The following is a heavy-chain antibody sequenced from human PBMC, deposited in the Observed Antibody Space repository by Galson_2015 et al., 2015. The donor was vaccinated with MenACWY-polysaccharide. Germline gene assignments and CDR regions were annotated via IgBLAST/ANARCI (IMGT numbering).Heavy chain of an antibody. V-gene: IGHV3-30*03. CDR3: ASDYITYRDRDCPFDY. CDR1: GFAFYRYG. J-gene: IGHJ4*02. Sequence: SLRLSCAASGFAFYRYGLHWVRQAPGKGLEWVALISSDGDTKSHADSMRGRFTISRDTARNTLYVQMNSLTPDDTAVYFCASDYITYRDRDCPFDYWGQGTLVIVSS. CDR2: ISSDGDTK. D-gene: IGHD2-21*02.